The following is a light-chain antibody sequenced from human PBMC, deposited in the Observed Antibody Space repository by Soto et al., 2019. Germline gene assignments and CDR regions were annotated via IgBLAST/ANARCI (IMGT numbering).Light chain of an antibody. CDR2: EVS. J-gene: IGLJ2*01. Sequence: QSALTQPPSASGSPGQSVTISCTGTSSDVGDYNYVSWYQQHPGKAPKLLIYEVSKRPSGVPHRFSGSKSGNTASLTVSGLQADDEADYYCSSYAGNSVVVFGGGTKLTVL. V-gene: IGLV2-8*01. CDR3: SSYAGNSVVV. CDR1: SSDVGDYNY.